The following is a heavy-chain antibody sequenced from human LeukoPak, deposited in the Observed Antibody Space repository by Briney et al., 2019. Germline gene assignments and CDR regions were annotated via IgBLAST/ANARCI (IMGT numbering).Heavy chain of an antibody. CDR1: GGSISSGSYY. D-gene: IGHD3-3*01. CDR2: IYTSGST. Sequence: PSETLSLTCTVSGGSISSGSYYWSWIRQPAGKGLEWIGRIYTSGSTNYNPSLKSRVTISVDTSKNQFSLKLSSVTAADTAVYYCARETYYDFWSDRNWFDPWGQETLVTVSS. J-gene: IGHJ5*02. V-gene: IGHV4-61*02. CDR3: ARETYYDFWSDRNWFDP.